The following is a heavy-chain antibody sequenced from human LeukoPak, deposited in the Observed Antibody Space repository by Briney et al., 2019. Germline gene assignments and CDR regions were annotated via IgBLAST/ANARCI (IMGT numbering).Heavy chain of an antibody. V-gene: IGHV4-59*08. CDR1: GGSISSNY. D-gene: IGHD6-6*01. CDR2: IYDSGTT. CDR3: ARHFAYSSSSYFDY. J-gene: IGHJ4*02. Sequence: SETLSLTCTVSGGSISSNYWSWIRQPPGKGLEWIGYIYDSGTTNYNPSLKSRATISEDMSKNQFSLKVRSVTVADTAVYYCARHFAYSSSSYFDYWGQGSLVTVSS.